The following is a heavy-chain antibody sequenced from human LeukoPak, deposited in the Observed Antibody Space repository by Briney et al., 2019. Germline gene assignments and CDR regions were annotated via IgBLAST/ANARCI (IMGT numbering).Heavy chain of an antibody. V-gene: IGHV4-34*01. CDR1: GGSFSTYY. J-gene: IGHJ5*02. Sequence: PSETLSLTCAVYGGSFSTYYWSWIRQPPGKGLEWIGEINHSGSTNYNPSLKSRVTISVDTSKNQFSLKLTSVTAADTAVYYCARHVGDGSGSYSVWFDPWGQGTLVTVSS. CDR2: INHSGST. CDR3: ARHVGDGSGSYSVWFDP. D-gene: IGHD3-10*01.